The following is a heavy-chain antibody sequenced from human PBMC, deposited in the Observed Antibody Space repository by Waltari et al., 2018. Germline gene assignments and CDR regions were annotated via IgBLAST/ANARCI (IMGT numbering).Heavy chain of an antibody. CDR3: ARHRQLVPGLFDY. CDR2: IYHSGRT. D-gene: IGHD6-6*01. J-gene: IGHJ4*02. CDR1: GYSISSGYY. Sequence: QVQLQESGPGLVKPSETLSLTCAVSGYSISSGYYWGWIRQPPGKGLEWIGSIYHSGRTYYNPSLKSRVTISVDTSKNQFSLKLSSVTAADTAVYYCARHRQLVPGLFDYWGQGTLVTVSS. V-gene: IGHV4-38-2*01.